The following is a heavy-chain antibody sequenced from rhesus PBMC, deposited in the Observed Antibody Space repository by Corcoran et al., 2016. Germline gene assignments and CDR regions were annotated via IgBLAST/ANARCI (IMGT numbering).Heavy chain of an antibody. V-gene: IGHV4-80*01. Sequence: QVQLQESGPRLVKPSETLSLTCDVHGVSISTHWWSWVRPPPGKGLEWIGEINDNSGNTYYNPSLKSRLYIAKDASKNQFSLKLSSVTAADTAVYYCARESGEGYWGQGVLVTVSS. J-gene: IGHJ4*01. CDR3: ARESGEGY. D-gene: IGHD1-44*02. CDR2: INDNSGNT. CDR1: GVSISTHW.